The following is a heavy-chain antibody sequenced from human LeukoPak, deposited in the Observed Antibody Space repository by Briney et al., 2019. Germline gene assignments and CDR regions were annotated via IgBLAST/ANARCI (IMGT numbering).Heavy chain of an antibody. CDR1: GFTFRSYW. J-gene: IGHJ3*02. D-gene: IGHD3-22*01. CDR2: INSDGSST. Sequence: PGGSLRLSCAASGFTFRSYWMHWVRQAPGKGLVWVSRINSDGSSTSYADSVKGRFTISRDNAKNTLYLQMNSLRAEDTAVYYCARDTHYYDSSGYPRGAFDIWGQGTMVTVSS. CDR3: ARDTHYYDSSGYPRGAFDI. V-gene: IGHV3-74*01.